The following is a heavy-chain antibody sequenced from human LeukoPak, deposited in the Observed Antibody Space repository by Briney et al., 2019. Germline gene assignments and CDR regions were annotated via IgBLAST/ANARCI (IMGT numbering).Heavy chain of an antibody. Sequence: SVKVSCKASGGTFSSYAISWVRQAPGQGLEWMGGIIPIFGTANYAQKFQGRVTITADESTSTTYMELSSLRSEDTAVYYCAREECSGGSCYFDYWGQGTLVTVSS. CDR3: AREECSGGSCYFDY. J-gene: IGHJ4*02. CDR2: IIPIFGTA. D-gene: IGHD2-15*01. CDR1: GGTFSSYA. V-gene: IGHV1-69*01.